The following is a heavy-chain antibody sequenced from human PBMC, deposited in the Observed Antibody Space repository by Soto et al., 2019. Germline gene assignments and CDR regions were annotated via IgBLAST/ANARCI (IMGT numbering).Heavy chain of an antibody. D-gene: IGHD4-17*01. CDR3: ARRLYGDYDY. CDR2: ISTYNGNT. CDR1: GYSFTTSG. Sequence: QAQLVQSGAEVKEPGASVKVSCKASGYSFTTSGITWVRQAPGQGLEWMGWISTYNGNTNYAQKLQDRVTLTTDTSTHTAYMELRSLRSDDTTVYYCARRLYGDYDYWGQGTLVTVSS. V-gene: IGHV1-18*01. J-gene: IGHJ4*02.